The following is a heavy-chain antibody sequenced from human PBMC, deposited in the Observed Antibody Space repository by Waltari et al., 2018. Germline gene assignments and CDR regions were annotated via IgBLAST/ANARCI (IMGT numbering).Heavy chain of an antibody. CDR1: GGTFSSYA. D-gene: IGHD2-15*01. V-gene: IGHV1-69*14. CDR3: ASGQGGRVLDY. CDR2: NIPIFSTA. J-gene: IGHJ4*02. Sequence: QVQLVRSGAEVMKPGSSVRVSCQASGGTFSSYAISWVRQAPAQGLEWMGGNIPIFSTANYAQNFQGRVTITADKSTSTAYMELSSLRSEDTAVYYCASGQGGRVLDYWGQGTLVTVSS.